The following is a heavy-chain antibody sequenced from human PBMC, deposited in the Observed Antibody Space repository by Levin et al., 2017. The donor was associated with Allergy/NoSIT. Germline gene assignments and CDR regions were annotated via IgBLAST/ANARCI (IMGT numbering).Heavy chain of an antibody. CDR3: ARASTYYYGSGSYTNAFDI. CDR2: IIPIFGTA. Sequence: VASVKVSCKASGGTFSSYAISWVRQAPGQGLEWMGGIIPIFGTANYAQKFQGRVTITADESTSTAYMELSSLRSEDTAVYYCARASTYYYGSGSYTNAFDIWGQGTMVTVSS. J-gene: IGHJ3*02. V-gene: IGHV1-69*13. D-gene: IGHD3-10*01. CDR1: GGTFSSYA.